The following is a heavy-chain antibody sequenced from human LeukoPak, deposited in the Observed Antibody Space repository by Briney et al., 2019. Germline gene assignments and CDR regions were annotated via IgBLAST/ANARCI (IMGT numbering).Heavy chain of an antibody. V-gene: IGHV3-21*06. CDR1: GVTFTNYR. J-gene: IGHJ4*02. D-gene: IGHD5-12*01. CDR3: ARDQGGYGTFDY. CDR2: ISSSSSHI. Sequence: GGSLRLSCVASGVTFTNYRMNWVRPAPGKGLEWVSCISSSSSHIYYADSVKGQFTISRDNAKNSLYLQMNSLRVDDTAVYYCARDQGGYGTFDYWGQGSLVTVSS.